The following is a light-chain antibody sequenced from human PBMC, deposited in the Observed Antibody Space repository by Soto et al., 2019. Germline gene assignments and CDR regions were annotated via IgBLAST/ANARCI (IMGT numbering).Light chain of an antibody. V-gene: IGLV2-8*01. CDR3: SSFTGASTI. CDR1: SSDVGGYNY. Sequence: QSALNQPPSASGSPGQSVTISCTGTSSDVGGYNYVSWYQQHPGKAPKLVIYEVTKRPSGVPDRFSGSKSGNTASLTVSGLQAEDEADYYCSSFTGASTIFGTGTKVTVL. CDR2: EVT. J-gene: IGLJ1*01.